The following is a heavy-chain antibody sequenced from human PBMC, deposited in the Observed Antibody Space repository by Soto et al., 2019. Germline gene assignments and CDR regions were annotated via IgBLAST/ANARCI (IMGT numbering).Heavy chain of an antibody. V-gene: IGHV4-34*01. D-gene: IGHD5-12*01. CDR1: GGSFIGYY. CDR3: ARGGGYDFSYYYYMDV. J-gene: IGHJ6*03. Sequence: SETLSLTCAVYGGSFIGYYWSWIRQPAGKGLEWIGEINHSGSTNYNPSLKSRVTISVDTSKNQFSLKLSSVTAADTAVYYCARGGGYDFSYYYYMDVWGKGTTVTVSS. CDR2: INHSGST.